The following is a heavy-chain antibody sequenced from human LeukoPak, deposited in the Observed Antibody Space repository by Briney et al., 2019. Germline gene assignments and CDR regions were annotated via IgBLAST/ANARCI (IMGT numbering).Heavy chain of an antibody. V-gene: IGHV3-74*01. D-gene: IGHD3-16*01. CDR3: VRGARGMYYFDY. CDR1: GLTFSSYW. CDR2: INTDGSST. J-gene: IGHJ4*02. Sequence: TGGSLRLSCAASGLTFSSYWMHWVRQAPGKGLVWVSRINTDGSSTYYADSVKGRFTISRDNAKNTLYLQMNSLRAEDTVVYYCVRGARGMYYFDYWGQGTLVTVSS.